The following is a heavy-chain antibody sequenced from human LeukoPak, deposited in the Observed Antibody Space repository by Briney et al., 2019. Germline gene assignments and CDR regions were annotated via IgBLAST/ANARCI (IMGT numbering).Heavy chain of an antibody. CDR1: GGSISRYY. D-gene: IGHD3-10*01. CDR2: IYTSGNT. Sequence: SETLSLTCTVSGGSISRYYWSWIRQPAGKGLEWIGRIYTSGNTNYNPSLKSRVTISVDTSKNQFSLKLSSVTAADTAVYYCAREGLNMVRGVIPKEAWGWFDPWGQGTLVTVSS. CDR3: AREGLNMVRGVIPKEAWGWFDP. J-gene: IGHJ5*02. V-gene: IGHV4-4*07.